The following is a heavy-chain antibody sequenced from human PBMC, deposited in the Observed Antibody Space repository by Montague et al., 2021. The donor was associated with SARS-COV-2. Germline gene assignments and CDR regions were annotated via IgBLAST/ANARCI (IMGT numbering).Heavy chain of an antibody. V-gene: IGHV4-61*03. J-gene: IGHJ4*02. CDR2: GGT. D-gene: IGHD3-9*01. CDR3: ARRTDILTVYYDY. Sequence: GGTNYNPSLKSRGTLSLDAAKNHFSLRLSSVTAADTAVYYCARRTDILTVYYDYWGQGTLVTVSS.